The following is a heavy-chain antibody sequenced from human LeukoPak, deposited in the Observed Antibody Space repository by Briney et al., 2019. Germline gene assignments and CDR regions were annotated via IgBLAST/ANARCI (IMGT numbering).Heavy chain of an antibody. Sequence: ASVKVSCKASGYTFTSYGISWVRQAPGQGLEWMGWISAYNGNTNYAQKLQGRVTMTTDTSTSTAYMELRSQRSDDTAVYYCARDLPYGDSSSWSTPFDYRGQGTLVTVSS. CDR2: ISAYNGNT. CDR1: GYTFTSYG. CDR3: ARDLPYGDSSSWSTPFDY. V-gene: IGHV1-18*01. D-gene: IGHD6-13*01. J-gene: IGHJ4*02.